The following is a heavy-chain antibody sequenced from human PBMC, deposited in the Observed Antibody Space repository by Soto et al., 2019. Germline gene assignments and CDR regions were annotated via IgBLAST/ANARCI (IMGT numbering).Heavy chain of an antibody. V-gene: IGHV1-2*04. Sequence: ASVKVSCKASGYTFTGYYMHWVRQAPGQGLEWMGWINPNSGGTNYAQKFQGWVTMTRDTSISTAYMELSRLRSDDTAVYYCARVRVYSGYDSFDYWGQGTLVTVSS. J-gene: IGHJ4*02. CDR2: INPNSGGT. CDR1: GYTFTGYY. CDR3: ARVRVYSGYDSFDY. D-gene: IGHD5-12*01.